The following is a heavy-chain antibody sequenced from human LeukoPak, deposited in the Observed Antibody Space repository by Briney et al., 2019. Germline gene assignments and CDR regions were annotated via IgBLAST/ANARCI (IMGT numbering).Heavy chain of an antibody. CDR1: GYTFTGYY. CDR3: ARDSGSGSYPLYYFDY. CDR2: INPNSGGT. Sequence: ASVKVSCKASGYTFTGYYMHWVRQAPGQGLEWMGWINPNSGGTNYAQKFQGRVTMTRDTSASTAYMELSSLRSEDMAVYYCARDSGSGSYPLYYFDYWGQGTLVTVSS. J-gene: IGHJ4*02. D-gene: IGHD3-10*01. V-gene: IGHV1-2*02.